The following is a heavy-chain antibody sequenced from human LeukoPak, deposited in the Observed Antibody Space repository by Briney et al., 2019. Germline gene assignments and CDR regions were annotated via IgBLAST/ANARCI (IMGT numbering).Heavy chain of an antibody. Sequence: GGSLRLSCAASGFTFSSYSMNWVRQAPGKGLEWVSYISSSSSTIYYADSVKGRFTISRDNAKNSLYLQMNSLRAEDTAVYYCAKETTRITMIVVVITTRAFDIWGQGTMVTVSS. V-gene: IGHV3-48*01. CDR3: AKETTRITMIVVVITTRAFDI. D-gene: IGHD3-22*01. J-gene: IGHJ3*02. CDR1: GFTFSSYS. CDR2: ISSSSSTI.